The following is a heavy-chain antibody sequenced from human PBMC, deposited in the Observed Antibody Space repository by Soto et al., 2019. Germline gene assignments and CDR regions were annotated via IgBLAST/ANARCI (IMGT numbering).Heavy chain of an antibody. CDR2: ISAYNGNT. D-gene: IGHD3-16*02. Sequence: QVQLVQSGAEVKKPGASVKVSCKASGYTFTSYGISWVRQAPGQGLEWMGGISAYNGNTNYAQKLQGRLTKTTDTSTSTAYMELRSLRSDDTDVYYCARIGYDYVWGSYRPVEIDYWGQGTLVTVSS. CDR1: GYTFTSYG. J-gene: IGHJ4*02. V-gene: IGHV1-18*01. CDR3: ARIGYDYVWGSYRPVEIDY.